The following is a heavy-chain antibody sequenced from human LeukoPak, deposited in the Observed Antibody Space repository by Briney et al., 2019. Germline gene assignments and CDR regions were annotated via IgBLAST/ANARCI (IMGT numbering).Heavy chain of an antibody. CDR1: GFTFSSYD. V-gene: IGHV3-23*01. Sequence: QSGGSLRLSCAASGFTFSSYDMGWVRQAPGKGLECVSVISRSGGTTYYADSVKGRFTISRDNSKNTLYLQMNSLRAEDTAVYYCAKRDTYGSGRGALDYWGQGTPVTVSS. CDR3: AKRDTYGSGRGALDY. J-gene: IGHJ4*02. CDR2: ISRSGGTT. D-gene: IGHD3-10*01.